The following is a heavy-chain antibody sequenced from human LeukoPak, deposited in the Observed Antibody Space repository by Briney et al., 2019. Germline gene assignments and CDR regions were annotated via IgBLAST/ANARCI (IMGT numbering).Heavy chain of an antibody. CDR3: ARRENYDILTGYYTWFDP. Sequence: PGGSLRLSCAASGFTFSSYSMNWVRQAPGKGLEWVSSISSSSSYIYYADSVKGRFTISRDNAKNSLYLQMNSLRAEDTAVYYCARRENYDILTGYYTWFDPWGQGTLVTVSS. CDR2: ISSSSSYI. D-gene: IGHD3-9*01. J-gene: IGHJ5*02. V-gene: IGHV3-21*01. CDR1: GFTFSSYS.